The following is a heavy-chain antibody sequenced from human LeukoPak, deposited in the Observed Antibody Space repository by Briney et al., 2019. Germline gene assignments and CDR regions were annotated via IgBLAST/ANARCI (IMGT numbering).Heavy chain of an antibody. CDR1: GYSFTNYW. Sequence: GESLKISCQGSGYSFTNYWIGWVRQMPGRGLEWMGTIYPGDSTTRFSPSFQGQVTISADKSISTAYLQWSSLKASDTAMYYCARLYSSSSPFDYWGQGTLVTVSS. V-gene: IGHV5-51*01. J-gene: IGHJ4*02. CDR2: IYPGDSTT. D-gene: IGHD6-6*01. CDR3: ARLYSSSSPFDY.